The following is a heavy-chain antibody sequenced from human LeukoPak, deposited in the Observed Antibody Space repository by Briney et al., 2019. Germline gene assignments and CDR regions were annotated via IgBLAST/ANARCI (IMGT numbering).Heavy chain of an antibody. V-gene: IGHV3-23*01. J-gene: IGHJ4*02. CDR2: MSGDATST. CDR1: GFTFSSFA. Sequence: PGGSLRLSCAASGFTFSSFAMNWVRQAPGKGLEWVSTMSGDATSTYYAGSVKGRFTISRDNSKNTLYLQMNSLRAEDTAVYYCAKRTSGSSWYSSDYWGQGTLVTVSS. D-gene: IGHD6-13*01. CDR3: AKRTSGSSWYSSDY.